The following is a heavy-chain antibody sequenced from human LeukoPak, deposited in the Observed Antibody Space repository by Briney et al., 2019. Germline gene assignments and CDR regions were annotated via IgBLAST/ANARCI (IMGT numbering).Heavy chain of an antibody. CDR3: ARRDGSGPMDAFDI. D-gene: IGHD6-19*01. V-gene: IGHV4-39*07. CDR1: GGSISSYY. CDR2: IYYSGST. J-gene: IGHJ3*02. Sequence: SETLSLTCTVSGGSISSYYWSWIRQPPGKGLEWIGSIYYSGSTYYNPSLKSRVTISVDTSKNQFSLKLSSVTAADTAVYYCARRDGSGPMDAFDIWGQGTMVTVSS.